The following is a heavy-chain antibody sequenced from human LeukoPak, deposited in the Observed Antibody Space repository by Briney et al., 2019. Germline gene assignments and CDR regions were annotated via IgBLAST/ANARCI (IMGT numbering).Heavy chain of an antibody. Sequence: PGGSLRLSCAASGFTFSSYSMNWVRQAPGKGLKWVANIKQDRSEKYYVDSVKGRFTISRTNAKNSMYLQMNSLRAEDTAVYYCARGRGYCSSTSCYSSSWFDPWGQGTRVTVS. CDR1: GFTFSSYS. J-gene: IGHJ5*02. CDR2: IKQDRSEK. D-gene: IGHD2-2*01. V-gene: IGHV3-7*01. CDR3: ARGRGYCSSTSCYSSSWFDP.